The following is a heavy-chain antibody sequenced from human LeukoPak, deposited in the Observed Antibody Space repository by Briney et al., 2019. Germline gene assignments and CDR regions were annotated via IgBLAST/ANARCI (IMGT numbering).Heavy chain of an antibody. V-gene: IGHV3-21*04. Sequence: PGGSLRLSCAASGFTFSSSAMNWVRQAPGKGLEWVSSINQISSHIYYAESVRGRFSISRDNAKNSVYLQMNSLRAEDTAFYHCVRDRSYGAFDYWGQGTLVTVSS. CDR3: VRDRSYGAFDY. D-gene: IGHD5-18*01. J-gene: IGHJ4*02. CDR1: GFTFSSSA. CDR2: INQISSHI.